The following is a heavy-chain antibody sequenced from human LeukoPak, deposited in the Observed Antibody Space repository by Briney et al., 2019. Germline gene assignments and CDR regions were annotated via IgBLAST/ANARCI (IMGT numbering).Heavy chain of an antibody. D-gene: IGHD1-26*01. V-gene: IGHV4-59*01. CDR1: GGSISNYY. CDR2: IYNSGST. J-gene: IGHJ1*01. Sequence: SGTLSLTCTVSGGSISNYYWSWIRQPPGKGLEWIGYIYNSGSTNYNPSLKSRVSISVDTSKNQFSLKLSSVTAADTAVYYCARDGTSRSIQHWGQGALVTVSS. CDR3: ARDGTSRSIQH.